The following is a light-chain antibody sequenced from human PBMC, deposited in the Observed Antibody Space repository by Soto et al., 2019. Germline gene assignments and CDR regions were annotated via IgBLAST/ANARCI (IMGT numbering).Light chain of an antibody. V-gene: IGKV1-33*01. CDR2: DAS. J-gene: IGKJ3*01. CDR3: QQYDNPPPFT. Sequence: DIQMTQSPSSLSASVGDRVTITCQASQDISNYLNWYQQKPGKAPKLLIYDASNLETGDPSMFSGSGSWTDFTFTISSLQPEDIATNYCQQYDNPPPFTFGPGNKVYIK. CDR1: QDISNY.